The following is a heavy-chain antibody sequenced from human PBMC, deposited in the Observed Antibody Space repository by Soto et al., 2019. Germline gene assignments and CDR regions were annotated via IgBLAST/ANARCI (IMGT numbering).Heavy chain of an antibody. V-gene: IGHV6-1*01. CDR3: ARVTDGYNNYRDAFDI. CDR1: GDSVSSNSAA. D-gene: IGHD4-4*01. CDR2: TYYRSKWYN. J-gene: IGHJ3*02. Sequence: PSHTLALTCAISGDSVSSNSAAWNWIRQSPSRGLEWLGRTYYRSKWYNDYAVSVKSRITINPDTSKNQFSLQLNSVTPEDTAVYYCARVTDGYNNYRDAFDIWGQGTMVTVSS.